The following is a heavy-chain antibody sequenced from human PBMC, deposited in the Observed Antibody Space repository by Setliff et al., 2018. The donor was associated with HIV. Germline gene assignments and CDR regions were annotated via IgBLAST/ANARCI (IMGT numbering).Heavy chain of an antibody. D-gene: IGHD5-12*01. CDR1: GYTFNNYG. CDR3: ARGKTWLRFLDY. Sequence: GASVKVSCKASGYTFNNYGISWVRQAPGQGLEWMGWINTHSGYTNYAQNVQGRVTVTMDTSTSTAHMELRSLKSDDTAVYYCARGKTWLRFLDYWGQGTLVTVSS. V-gene: IGHV1-18*01. J-gene: IGHJ4*02. CDR2: INTHSGYT.